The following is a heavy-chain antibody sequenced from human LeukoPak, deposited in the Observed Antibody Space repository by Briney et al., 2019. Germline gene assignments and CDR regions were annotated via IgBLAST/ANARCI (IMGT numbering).Heavy chain of an antibody. J-gene: IGHJ4*02. CDR2: INHGGST. Sequence: LRLSCAASGFTFSSYEMNWVRQPPGKGLEWIGEINHGGSTNYNPSLKSRVAISVDTSKNQFSLKLSSVTAADTAVYYCARGRLGFRYSSGSYDYWGQGTLVTVSS. CDR3: ARGRLGFRYSSGSYDY. V-gene: IGHV4-34*01. CDR1: GFTFSSYE. D-gene: IGHD6-19*01.